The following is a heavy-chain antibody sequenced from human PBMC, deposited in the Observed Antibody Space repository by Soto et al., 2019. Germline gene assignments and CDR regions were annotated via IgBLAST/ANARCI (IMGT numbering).Heavy chain of an antibody. CDR3: ARDRVGKGENLNAFDI. J-gene: IGHJ3*02. CDR2: IYHSGST. Sequence: QVQLQESGPGLVKPSGTLSLTCAVSSGSISSSNWWSWVRQPPGKGLEWIGEIYHSGSTNYNPSLKSRVTIAVDQSKNQFSLKLSSVTAADTAVYYCARDRVGKGENLNAFDIWGQGTMVTVSS. D-gene: IGHD1-26*01. V-gene: IGHV4-4*02. CDR1: SGSISSSNW.